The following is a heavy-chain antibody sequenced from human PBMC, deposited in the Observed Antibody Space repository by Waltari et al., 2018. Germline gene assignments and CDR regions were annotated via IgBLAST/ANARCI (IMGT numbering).Heavy chain of an antibody. CDR2: INPNSGAT. CDR3: TKGRFGAVGSSTSCFDP. CDR1: GYTFTNYY. D-gene: IGHD2-2*01. V-gene: IGHV1-2*06. Sequence: QVQLVQSGAEVRQPGASVKVSCQASGYTFTNYYIHWVRQAPGQGLEWMGRINPNSGATNSAQKFQGRVTMTRDTSINTVYMELHSRTSGDTATYYCTKGRFGAVGSSTSCFDPWGQGTLVSVSS. J-gene: IGHJ5*02.